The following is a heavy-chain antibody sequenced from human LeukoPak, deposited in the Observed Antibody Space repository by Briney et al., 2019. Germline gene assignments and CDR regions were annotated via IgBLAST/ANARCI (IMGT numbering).Heavy chain of an antibody. Sequence: GASVKVSCKASGYTFTSYDINWVRQATGQGLEWMGWMNPNSGNTGYAQKFQGRVTMTRNTSISTAYMELSSLRSEDTAVYYCVGEIVLAHDAFDIWGQGTMVTVSS. D-gene: IGHD2-8*02. J-gene: IGHJ3*02. CDR1: GYTFTSYD. V-gene: IGHV1-8*01. CDR3: VGEIVLAHDAFDI. CDR2: MNPNSGNT.